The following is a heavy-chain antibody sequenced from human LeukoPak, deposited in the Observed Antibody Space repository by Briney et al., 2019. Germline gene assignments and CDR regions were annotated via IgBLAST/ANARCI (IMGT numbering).Heavy chain of an antibody. V-gene: IGHV3-74*01. Sequence: GGSLRLSCAASGFTFSSYWMHWVRQAPGKGLVWVSRITNDGINTVYADSVKGRFTISRDNAKNTLYPQMNSLRADDTAVYYCAVGANPGAFDYWGQGTLVTVSS. CDR3: AVGANPGAFDY. CDR1: GFTFSSYW. CDR2: ITNDGINT. D-gene: IGHD1-26*01. J-gene: IGHJ4*02.